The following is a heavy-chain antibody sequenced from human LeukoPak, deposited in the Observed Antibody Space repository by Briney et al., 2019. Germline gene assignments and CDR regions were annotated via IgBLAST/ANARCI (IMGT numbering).Heavy chain of an antibody. CDR2: INIGGTNT. CDR1: GFTFNDYY. J-gene: IGHJ6*03. Sequence: GGSLRLSCAASGFTFNDYYMSWIRQAPGKGLEWLSYINIGGTNTHYADSVKGRFTISRDNAKKSLYLEMNNLRAEDTAVYYCAKAAIFGVVIIEEVYMDVWGKGTTVTVSS. CDR3: AKAAIFGVVIIEEVYMDV. D-gene: IGHD3-3*01. V-gene: IGHV3-11*01.